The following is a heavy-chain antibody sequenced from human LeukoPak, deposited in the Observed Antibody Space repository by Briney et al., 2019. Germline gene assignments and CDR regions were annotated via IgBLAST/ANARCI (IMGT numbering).Heavy chain of an antibody. V-gene: IGHV3-23*01. CDR2: ISGSGGST. D-gene: IGHD3-10*01. Sequence: PGGSLRLSCAASGFTFSSYAMSWVRQAPGKRLEWVSAISGSGGSTYYADSVKGRFTISRDNSKNTLYLQMNSLRAEDTAVYYCAKFVGQDLWFGELLYPLSLDYWGQGTLVTVSS. CDR1: GFTFSSYA. J-gene: IGHJ4*02. CDR3: AKFVGQDLWFGELLYPLSLDY.